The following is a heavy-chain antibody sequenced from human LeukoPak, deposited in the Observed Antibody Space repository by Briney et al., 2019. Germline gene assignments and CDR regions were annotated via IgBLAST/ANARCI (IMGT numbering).Heavy chain of an antibody. D-gene: IGHD3-10*01. Sequence: GGSLRLSCAASGFTFSSYGMHWVRQAPGKGLEWVAFIRYDGSNKYYADSVKGRFTISRDNSKNTLYLQMNSLRAEDTAVYYCAKDRFQKRYGSGSCSGYWGQGTLVTVSS. J-gene: IGHJ4*02. CDR2: IRYDGSNK. CDR1: GFTFSSYG. V-gene: IGHV3-30*02. CDR3: AKDRFQKRYGSGSCSGY.